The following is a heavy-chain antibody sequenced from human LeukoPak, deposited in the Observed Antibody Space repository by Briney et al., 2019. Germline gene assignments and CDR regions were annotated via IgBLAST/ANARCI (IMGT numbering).Heavy chain of an antibody. V-gene: IGHV3-49*03. Sequence: GGSLRLSCTASGFTFGDYAMSWFCQAPGKGLEWVGFIRSKAYGGTTEYAASVKGRFTISRDDSKSIAYLQMNSLKTEDTAVYYCTRDQWGFGELLIAYWGQGTLVTVSS. CDR3: TRDQWGFGELLIAY. CDR2: IRSKAYGGTT. D-gene: IGHD3-10*01. J-gene: IGHJ4*02. CDR1: GFTFGDYA.